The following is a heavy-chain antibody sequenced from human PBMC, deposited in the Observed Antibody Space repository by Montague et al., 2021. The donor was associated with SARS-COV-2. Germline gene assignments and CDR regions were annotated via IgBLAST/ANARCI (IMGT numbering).Heavy chain of an antibody. J-gene: IGHJ6*02. CDR1: GGSFSVSGYY. CDR2: INHRGTT. V-gene: IGHV4-34*01. Sequence: SETLSLTCAVYGGSFSVSGYYWSWIRQPQGKGLEWIGEINHRGTTTYNPSLNSRVTMSVDTSKNQFSLNLSSVSAADTAVYYCARISGGSSGGGCYNYNGKDVWGQGTTVIVSS. CDR3: ARISGGSSGGGCYNYNGKDV. D-gene: IGHD3-16*01.